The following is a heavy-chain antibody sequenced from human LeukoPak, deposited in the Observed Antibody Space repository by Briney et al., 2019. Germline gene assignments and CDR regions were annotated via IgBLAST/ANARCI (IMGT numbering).Heavy chain of an antibody. CDR1: GFSFRDFW. CDR3: ARFGYSGWNLEY. D-gene: IGHD5-12*01. CDR2: INQGGSVK. Sequence: GGSLRLSCAASGFSFRDFWMTWVRQAPGKGLEWVANINQGGSVKYYVDSVKGRFTISRDDAESSLYVQMDSLRDEDTAVYYCARFGYSGWNLEYWGQGTLVTVSS. J-gene: IGHJ4*02. V-gene: IGHV3-7*01.